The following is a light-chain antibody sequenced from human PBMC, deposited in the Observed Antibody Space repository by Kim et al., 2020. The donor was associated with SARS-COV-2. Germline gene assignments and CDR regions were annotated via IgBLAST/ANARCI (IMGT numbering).Light chain of an antibody. CDR3: QQSYSTPRT. Sequence: ASVGDRGTITCRASQNITTYLNWYQQKPGKAPKLLIYAASSLQSGVPSRFSGSGSGADFTLNISSLQPEDFATYYCQQSYSTPRTFGQGTKVEIK. CDR2: AAS. CDR1: QNITTY. J-gene: IGKJ1*01. V-gene: IGKV1-39*01.